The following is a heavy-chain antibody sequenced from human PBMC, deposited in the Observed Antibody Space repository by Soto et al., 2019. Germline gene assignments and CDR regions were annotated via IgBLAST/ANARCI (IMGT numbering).Heavy chain of an antibody. CDR2: ISTDGSVT. V-gene: IGHV3-74*01. J-gene: IGHJ4*02. Sequence: EVQLVESGGGLVQPGGSLRLSCAASGLTFSSYWMHWVRQAPGKGLVWVSRISTDGSVTTYADSVKGRFTISRDNAKNTLYLQMNSLRTVDTAVYYCAIVPYSSGWWGFDYWGQGNLVTVSS. CDR1: GLTFSSYW. D-gene: IGHD6-19*01. CDR3: AIVPYSSGWWGFDY.